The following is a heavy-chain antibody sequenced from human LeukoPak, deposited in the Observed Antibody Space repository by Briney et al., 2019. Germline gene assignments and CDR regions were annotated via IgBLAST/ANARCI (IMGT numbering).Heavy chain of an antibody. CDR3: AKPLGIAVADQYCDY. CDR1: GFTFSSYA. CDR2: ISGSGGST. Sequence: PGGSLRLSCAASGFTFSSYAMSWVRQAPGKGLEWVSAISGSGGSTYYADSVKGRFTVSRDNSKNTLYQQMNSLRAEDTAVYYCAKPLGIAVADQYCDYGGQGTLVTVSS. J-gene: IGHJ4*02. D-gene: IGHD6-19*01. V-gene: IGHV3-23*01.